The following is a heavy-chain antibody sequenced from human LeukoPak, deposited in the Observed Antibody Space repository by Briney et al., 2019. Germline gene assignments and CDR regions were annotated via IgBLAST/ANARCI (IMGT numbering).Heavy chain of an antibody. CDR1: GGSISSGGYY. D-gene: IGHD3-10*01. CDR3: AREASGSGSYSQPINNWFDP. Sequence: PSETLSLTCTVSGGSISSGGYYWSWIRQHPGKGLEWIGYIYYSGSTYYNPSLKSRVTISVDTSKNQFSLKLSSVTAADTAVYYCAREASGSGSYSQPINNWFDPWGQGTLVTVSS. CDR2: IYYSGST. J-gene: IGHJ5*02. V-gene: IGHV4-31*03.